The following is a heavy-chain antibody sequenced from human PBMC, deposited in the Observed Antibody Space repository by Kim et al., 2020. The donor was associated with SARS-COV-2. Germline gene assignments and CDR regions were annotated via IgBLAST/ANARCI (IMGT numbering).Heavy chain of an antibody. D-gene: IGHD4-17*01. CDR1: GGSISSSNW. CDR2: IYHSGST. Sequence: SETLSLTCAVSGGSISSSNWWSWVRQPPGKGLEWIGEIYHSGSTNYNQSLKSRVTISVDKSKNQFSLKLSSVTAADTAVYYCARLRRTVTTFYYRMDVWGQGTTVTVSS. J-gene: IGHJ6*02. CDR3: ARLRRTVTTFYYRMDV. V-gene: IGHV4-4*02.